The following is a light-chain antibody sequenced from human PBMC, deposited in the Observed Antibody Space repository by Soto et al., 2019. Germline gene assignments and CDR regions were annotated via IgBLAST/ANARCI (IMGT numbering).Light chain of an antibody. CDR2: GVS. J-gene: IGKJ2*01. CDR1: QSVNANL. Sequence: EIVLTQSPGTVSLSPGQTATLSCRAIQSVNANLLAWYQQRPGQAPRLLIHGVSTRAPGLPDRFSGSGSGTDFPLTITRLEPDDLAVDHCQQLSDTPYTFGQGTKLEIK. CDR3: QQLSDTPYT. V-gene: IGKV3-20*01.